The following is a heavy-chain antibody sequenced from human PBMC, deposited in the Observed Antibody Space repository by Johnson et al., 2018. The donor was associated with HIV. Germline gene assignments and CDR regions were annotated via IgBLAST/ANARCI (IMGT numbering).Heavy chain of an antibody. J-gene: IGHJ3*02. Sequence: VQLVESGGGVVQPGRSLRLSCAASGFTFSSYSMHWVRQGPGKGLEWVAVISYDGSNKYYADSVKGRFTISRDNSKNTLYLQMNSLRAEDTAVYYCARAWRDGTTYRRAFDIWGQGTMVTVSS. CDR3: ARAWRDGTTYRRAFDI. CDR2: ISYDGSNK. V-gene: IGHV3-30*19. CDR1: GFTFSSYS. D-gene: IGHD1-7*01.